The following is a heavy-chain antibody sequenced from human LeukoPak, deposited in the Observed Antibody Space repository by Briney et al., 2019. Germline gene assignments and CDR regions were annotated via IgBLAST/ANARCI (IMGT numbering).Heavy chain of an antibody. CDR2: LNTDGSIT. J-gene: IGHJ4*02. V-gene: IGHV3-74*01. Sequence: GGSLRLSCAASGFTFNNYWFHWVRQAPGKGLVWVSRLNTDGSITNYADSVKGRFTISRDNAKNTLYLQMNSLRAEDTAVYYCARPFGGRTEYWGQGTLVTVSS. CDR1: GFTFNNYW. CDR3: ARPFGGRTEY. D-gene: IGHD2-15*01.